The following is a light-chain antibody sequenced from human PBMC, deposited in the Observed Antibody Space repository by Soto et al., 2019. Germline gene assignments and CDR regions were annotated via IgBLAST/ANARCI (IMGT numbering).Light chain of an antibody. CDR3: CSYAGGNTWV. V-gene: IGLV2-11*01. J-gene: IGLJ3*02. Sequence: QSALTQPRSVSGSPGQSVIISCTGTNSDVGAYDYVSWYQQHPGKAPKLIIYDVTKRPSGVPDRFSASKSGNTASLTISGLQAEDEADYYCCSYAGGNTWVFGGGTKLTVL. CDR1: NSDVGAYDY. CDR2: DVT.